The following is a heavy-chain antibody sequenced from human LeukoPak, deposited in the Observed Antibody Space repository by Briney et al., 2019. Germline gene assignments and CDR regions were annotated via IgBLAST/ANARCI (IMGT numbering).Heavy chain of an antibody. CDR2: IFGSGGSP. J-gene: IGHJ4*02. Sequence: GGSLRLSCEASGFTFGSHAMYWVRQAPGKGQEWVAGIFGSGGSPHYADPVKGRFTISRDNCRNTVYLQINSLRAEDTAVYYCGKTTVGYSSSQKPAWPVDYWGQGTLVTVSS. D-gene: IGHD5-18*01. V-gene: IGHV3-23*01. CDR3: GKTTVGYSSSQKPAWPVDY. CDR1: GFTFGSHA.